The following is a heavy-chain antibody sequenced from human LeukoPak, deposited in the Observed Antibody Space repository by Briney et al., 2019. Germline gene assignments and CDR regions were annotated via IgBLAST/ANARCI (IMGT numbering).Heavy chain of an antibody. CDR2: IYTSAST. CDR1: GGSISSYY. Sequence: SETLSLTGIVSGGSISSYYWSWIRQPAGKGLGWIGRIYTSASTNYTPSLKSRVTMSVDTSKNQFSLKLSSVTAADTAVYYCMRDKYYYESSGSLRFDYWGQGTLVTVSS. V-gene: IGHV4-4*07. CDR3: MRDKYYYESSGSLRFDY. D-gene: IGHD3-22*01. J-gene: IGHJ4*02.